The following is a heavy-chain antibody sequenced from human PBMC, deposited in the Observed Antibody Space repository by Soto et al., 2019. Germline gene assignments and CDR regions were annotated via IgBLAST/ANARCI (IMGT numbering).Heavy chain of an antibody. Sequence: ASVKVSCKASGYTFTSHGISWVRRAPGQGLEWMGWISAYNGNTNYAQKLQGRVTMTTDTSTSTAYMELRSLRSDDTAVYYCARALRDFWSGYYHLYYFDYWGQGTLVTVSS. V-gene: IGHV1-18*01. CDR1: GYTFTSHG. CDR2: ISAYNGNT. J-gene: IGHJ4*02. D-gene: IGHD3-3*01. CDR3: ARALRDFWSGYYHLYYFDY.